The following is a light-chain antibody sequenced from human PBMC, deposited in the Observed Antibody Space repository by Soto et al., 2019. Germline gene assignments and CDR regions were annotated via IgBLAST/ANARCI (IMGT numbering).Light chain of an antibody. CDR1: QSISSW. Sequence: DIQMTQSPSTLSASVGDRVTITCRASQSISSWLAWYQQKPGKAPKLLIYKASSLESGVPSRCSGSGYGTEFTLTISSLQPDDFATYYCQQYNSYPYTFGQGTKLEIK. CDR2: KAS. V-gene: IGKV1-5*03. CDR3: QQYNSYPYT. J-gene: IGKJ2*01.